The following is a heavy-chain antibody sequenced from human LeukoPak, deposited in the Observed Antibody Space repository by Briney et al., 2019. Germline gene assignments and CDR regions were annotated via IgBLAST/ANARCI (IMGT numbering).Heavy chain of an antibody. J-gene: IGHJ4*02. CDR3: ATGRRGFDY. CDR1: GYSISSGYY. D-gene: IGHD1-26*01. V-gene: IGHV4-38-2*01. CDR2: ICHSGST. Sequence: SETLSLTCAVSGYSISSGYYWGWIRQPPGKGLEWIGSICHSGSTYYNPSLKSRVTISVDTSKNQFSLKLSSVTAADTAVYYCATGRRGFDYWGQGTLVTVSS.